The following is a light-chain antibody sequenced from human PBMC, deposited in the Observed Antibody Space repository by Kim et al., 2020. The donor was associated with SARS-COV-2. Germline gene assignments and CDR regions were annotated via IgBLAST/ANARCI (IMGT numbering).Light chain of an antibody. CDR2: SNN. CDR3: AAWDDSLNGYVV. Sequence: QSVLIQPPSASGTPGQRVPISCSGSNSNIGSNPVNWYQQLPRRAPKLLIASNNQRPSGVPDRFSGSKSGTSASLVISGLQSEDEADYYCAAWDDSLNGYVVFGGGTQLTAL. V-gene: IGLV1-44*01. J-gene: IGLJ2*01. CDR1: NSNIGSNP.